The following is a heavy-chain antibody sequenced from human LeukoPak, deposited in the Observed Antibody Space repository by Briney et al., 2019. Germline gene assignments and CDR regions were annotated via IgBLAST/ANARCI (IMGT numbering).Heavy chain of an antibody. CDR3: ASKGAGYCRSTNCQGAFDI. J-gene: IGHJ3*02. CDR1: GYTFSDYY. D-gene: IGHD2-2*01. V-gene: IGHV1-2*02. CDR2: INPNGGGT. Sequence: ASVKVSCKASGYTFSDYYMHWVRQAPGQGLEWMGWINPNGGGTSYAQKFQDRITMTRDTSISTAYMGLSRLRSDDTAVYYCASKGAGYCRSTNCQGAFDIWGQGTMVSVSS.